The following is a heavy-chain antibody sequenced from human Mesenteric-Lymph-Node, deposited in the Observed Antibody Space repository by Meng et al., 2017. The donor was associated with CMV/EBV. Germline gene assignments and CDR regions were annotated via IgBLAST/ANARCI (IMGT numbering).Heavy chain of an antibody. V-gene: IGHV2-5*01. D-gene: IGHD3-3*01. CDR1: GFSLSTSGVG. CDR3: TRRVQGYLEWLDFDY. Sequence: SGPTLVKPTQTLTLTCTFSGFSLSTSGVGVGWIRQPPGKALEWLALIYWNDDKRYSPSLKSRLTITKDTSKNQVVLTMTNMDPVDTATYYCTRRVQGYLEWLDFDYWGQGTLVTVSS. CDR2: IYWNDDK. J-gene: IGHJ4*02.